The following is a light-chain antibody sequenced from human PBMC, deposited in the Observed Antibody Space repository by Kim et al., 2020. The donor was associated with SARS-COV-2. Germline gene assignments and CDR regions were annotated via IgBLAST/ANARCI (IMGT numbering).Light chain of an antibody. CDR1: SSNIGAGYD. J-gene: IGLJ1*01. Sequence: QAVVTQPPSVSGAPGQRVTISCTGSSSNIGAGYDVHWYQQLPGTAPKLLIYDNNKRPSGIPDRFSGSKSGTSATLGITGLQTGDEADYYCGTWDSSLKVFGTGTKVTVL. CDR3: GTWDSSLKV. CDR2: DNN. V-gene: IGLV1-51*01.